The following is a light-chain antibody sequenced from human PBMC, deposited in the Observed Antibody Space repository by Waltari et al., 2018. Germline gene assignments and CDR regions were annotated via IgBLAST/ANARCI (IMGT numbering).Light chain of an antibody. Sequence: DIVMTQSPDSLAVSLGERATINCKSGQRILWDPNKKDYLAWYQQKAGQPPKLLIYWASTREYGVPDRFSGSGSGTDFTLTIASLQAEDVAVYFCQQYYSFPYTFGQGTNLEIK. CDR2: WAS. CDR3: QQYYSFPYT. CDR1: QRILWDPNKKDY. V-gene: IGKV4-1*01. J-gene: IGKJ2*01.